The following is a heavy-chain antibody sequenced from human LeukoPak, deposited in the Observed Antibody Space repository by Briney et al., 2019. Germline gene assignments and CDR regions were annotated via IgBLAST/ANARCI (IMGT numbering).Heavy chain of an antibody. D-gene: IGHD2-15*01. CDR2: IYISGST. CDR3: ARALNPLPGTYYFDY. Sequence: SQTLSLTCAVSGGSISSGGYSWSWIRQPPGKGLEWIGRIYISGSTNYNSSLQSRVTMSVDTSKNQFSLKLSSVTAADTAVYYCARALNPLPGTYYFDYWGQGTLVTVSS. J-gene: IGHJ4*02. V-gene: IGHV4-30-4*07. CDR1: GGSISSGGYS.